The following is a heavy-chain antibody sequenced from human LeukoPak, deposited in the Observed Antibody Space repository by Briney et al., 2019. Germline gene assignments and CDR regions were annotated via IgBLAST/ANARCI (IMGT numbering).Heavy chain of an antibody. CDR3: AREGTSGTHLNWFDP. D-gene: IGHD1-1*01. J-gene: IGHJ5*02. CDR1: GGSISSHH. V-gene: IGHV4-59*11. Sequence: SETLSLTCTVSGGSISSHHLGWIRQPPGKGLEWIGWIYYSGNTKYNTSLKSRVTLSVDTSKNQFSLKLSSVTAADTAVYYCAREGTSGTHLNWFDPWGQGTLVTVSS. CDR2: IYYSGNT.